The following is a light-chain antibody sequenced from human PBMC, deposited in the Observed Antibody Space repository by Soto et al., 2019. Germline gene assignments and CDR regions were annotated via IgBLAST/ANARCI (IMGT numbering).Light chain of an antibody. CDR2: GAS. CDR3: QQYGSSPPP. J-gene: IGKJ1*01. Sequence: EIVLTQSPGTLSFSPGERATLSCRASQSVSSSYLAWYQQKPGQAPRLLIYGASSRATGIPVRFSGSGSGTDFTLTINSLETEDFAVDYCQQYGSSPPPFGQGTKVEIQ. V-gene: IGKV3-20*01. CDR1: QSVSSSY.